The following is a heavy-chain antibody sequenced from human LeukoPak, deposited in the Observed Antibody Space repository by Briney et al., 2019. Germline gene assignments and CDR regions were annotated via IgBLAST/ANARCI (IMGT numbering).Heavy chain of an antibody. Sequence: GGSLRLSCAASGFRFSDAWMTWVRQAPGEGLEWVGLIKGKAGGETTHYAAHVKGRFTISRDDSRNTLYLQMNSLKTEDTAMYYCTTLYGSGSYYWGQGTLVTVSS. CDR3: TTLYGSGSYY. CDR1: GFRFSDAW. CDR2: IKGKAGGETT. D-gene: IGHD3-10*01. J-gene: IGHJ4*02. V-gene: IGHV3-15*01.